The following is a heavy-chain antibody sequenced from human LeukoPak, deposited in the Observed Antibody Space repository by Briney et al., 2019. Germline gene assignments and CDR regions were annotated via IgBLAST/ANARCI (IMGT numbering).Heavy chain of an antibody. CDR1: GFTFSSYA. D-gene: IGHD6-13*01. CDR2: ISGSGDST. V-gene: IGHV3-23*01. Sequence: GGSLRLSCAASGFTFSSYAMSWVRQAPGKGLEWASTISGSGDSTYFADSVKGRFTISRDNSKNTLYLQMNSLRAEDTAVYYCAKASSSSWYLGPFDYWGQGTLVTVSS. J-gene: IGHJ4*02. CDR3: AKASSSSWYLGPFDY.